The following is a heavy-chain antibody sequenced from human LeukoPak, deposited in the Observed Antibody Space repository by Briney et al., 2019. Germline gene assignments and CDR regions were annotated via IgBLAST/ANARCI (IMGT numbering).Heavy chain of an antibody. CDR2: IHHGGST. CDR1: VGSLSSSSYN. CDR3: ARLPFCGTTSCPFDY. V-gene: IGHV4-39*01. Sequence: SETLSLTCTVSVGSLSSSSYNWAWIRHPPGKGLEGIGAIHHGGSTYYNPSLKSRVTISVDTSKNQFSLKLSSVTAADTAFYYCARLPFCGTTSCPFDYWGQGTLVTVSS. D-gene: IGHD2-2*01. J-gene: IGHJ4*02.